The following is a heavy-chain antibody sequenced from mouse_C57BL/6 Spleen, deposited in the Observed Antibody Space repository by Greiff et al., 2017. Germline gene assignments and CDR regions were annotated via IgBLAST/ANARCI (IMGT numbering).Heavy chain of an antibody. D-gene: IGHD2-4*01. CDR2: ISYDGSN. CDR1: GYSITSGYY. J-gene: IGHJ3*01. V-gene: IGHV3-6*01. CDR3: AREGRLRREGFAY. Sequence: ESGPGLVKPSQSLSLTCSVTGYSITSGYYWNWIRQFPGNKLEWMGYISYDGSNNYNPSLKNRISITRDTSKNQFFLKLNSVTTEDTATYYCAREGRLRREGFAYWGQGTLVTVSA.